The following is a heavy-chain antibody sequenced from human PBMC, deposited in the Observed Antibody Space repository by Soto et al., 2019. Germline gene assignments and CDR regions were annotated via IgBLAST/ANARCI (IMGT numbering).Heavy chain of an antibody. J-gene: IGHJ4*01. CDR1: GGSISSYY. CDR2: IYYSGST. D-gene: IGHD1-1*01. CDR3: ARNTPYTPGFDF. V-gene: IGHV4-59*01. Sequence: PSETLSLTCTVSGGSISSYYWSWIRQPPGKGLEWIGYIYYSGSTNYNPSLKSRVTISVDTSKNQFSLKLSSVTAADTAVYYCARNTPYTPGFDFWGQGVLVTVSS.